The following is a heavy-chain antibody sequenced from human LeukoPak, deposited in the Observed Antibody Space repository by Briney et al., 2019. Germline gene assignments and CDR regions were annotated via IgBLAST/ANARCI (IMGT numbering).Heavy chain of an antibody. J-gene: IGHJ4*02. CDR2: IYYSGST. D-gene: IGHD2-15*01. CDR3: ARESIGLSDY. V-gene: IGHV4-38-2*02. CDR1: GYSINSGYY. Sequence: KPSETLSLTCTVSGYSINSGYYWSWIRQPPGKRLEWIGSIYYSGSTYYNPSLKSRVTISVDTSKNQFSLKLSSVTAADTAVYYCARESIGLSDYWGQGTLVTVSS.